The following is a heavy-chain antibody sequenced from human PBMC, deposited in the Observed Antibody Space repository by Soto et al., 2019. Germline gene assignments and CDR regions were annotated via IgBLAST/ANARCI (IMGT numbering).Heavy chain of an antibody. CDR1: GGSISSSSYY. CDR3: ARHYGDYNYYYYGMDV. J-gene: IGHJ6*02. V-gene: IGHV4-39*01. D-gene: IGHD4-17*01. Sequence: SETLSLTCTVSGGSISSSSYYWGWIRQPPGKGLEWIGSIYYSGSTYYNPSLKSRVTISVDTSKNQFSLKLSSVTAADTAVYYCARHYGDYNYYYYGMDVWGQGTTVTVS. CDR2: IYYSGST.